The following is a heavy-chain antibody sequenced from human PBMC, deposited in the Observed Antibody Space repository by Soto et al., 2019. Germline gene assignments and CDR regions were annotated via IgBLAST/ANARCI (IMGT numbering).Heavy chain of an antibody. CDR1: GGTLTISSHG. V-gene: IGHV7-4-1*01. J-gene: IGHJ4*02. D-gene: IGHD1-26*01. CDR3: ARDRASGSFDY. CDR2: INPNTGNP. Sequence: QVKLVQSGAEVRKPGSSVKVSCKASGGTLTISSHGISWVRQAPGQGLEWMGWINPNTGNPTYEQGFTGRFVFSVDTSVSTVYLQIFSLKADDSAVYYCARDRASGSFDYWGQGTLVTVSS.